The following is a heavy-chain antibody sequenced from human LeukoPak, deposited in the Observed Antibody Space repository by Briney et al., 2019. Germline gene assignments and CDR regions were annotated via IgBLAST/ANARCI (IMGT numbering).Heavy chain of an antibody. D-gene: IGHD3-10*01. CDR1: GFTFSSYA. V-gene: IGHV3-23*01. J-gene: IGHJ4*02. CDR2: ISGSGGST. CDR3: AKDHTYILEGSGSYLASDY. Sequence: PGGSLRLSCAASGFTFSSYAMSWVRQAPGKGLEWVSAISGSGGSTYYADSVKGRFTISRDNSKNTLYLQMNSLRAEDTAVYYCAKDHTYILEGSGSYLASDYWGQGTLVTVSS.